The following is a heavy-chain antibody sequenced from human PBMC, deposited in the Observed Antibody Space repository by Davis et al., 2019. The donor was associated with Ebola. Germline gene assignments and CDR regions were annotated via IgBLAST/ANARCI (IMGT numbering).Heavy chain of an antibody. CDR2: INPSGGST. D-gene: IGHD6-13*01. V-gene: IGHV1-46*01. CDR3: ARDVVAVDSSSWYLGGFDY. CDR1: GYTFTSYY. J-gene: IGHJ4*02. Sequence: ASVKVSCKASGYTFTSYYMHWVRQAPGQGLEWMGIINPSGGSTSYAQKFQGRVTMTRDTSTSTVYMGLSSLRSEDTAVYYCARDVVAVDSSSWYLGGFDYWGQGTLVTVSS.